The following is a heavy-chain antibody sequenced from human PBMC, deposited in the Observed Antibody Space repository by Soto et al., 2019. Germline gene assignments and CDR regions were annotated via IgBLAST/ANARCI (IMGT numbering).Heavy chain of an antibody. J-gene: IGHJ3*02. CDR2: MYSGGST. V-gene: IGHV3-53*01. CDR1: GFTVSSNY. Sequence: EVQLVESGGGLIQPGGSLRLSCAASGFTVSSNYMSWVRQAPGKGLEWVSVMYSGGSTYYADSVKGRFTISRDNSKNTLYLQMNSRRAEDTAVYYCARNYDSTAGGAFDIWGQGTMVTVSS. D-gene: IGHD3-22*01. CDR3: ARNYDSTAGGAFDI.